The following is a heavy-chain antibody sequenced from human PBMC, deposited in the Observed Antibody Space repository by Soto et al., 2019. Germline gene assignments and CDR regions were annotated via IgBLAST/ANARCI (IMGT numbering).Heavy chain of an antibody. CDR3: ARGDRGYSYGYYFDY. V-gene: IGHV3-53*01. CDR1: GFTVSSNY. Sequence: GESLKISCAASGFTVSSNYMSWVRQAPGKGLEWVSVIYSGGSTYYADSVKGRFTISRDNSKNTLYLQMNSLRAEDTAVYYCARGDRGYSYGYYFDYWGQGTLVTVSS. CDR2: IYSGGST. J-gene: IGHJ4*02. D-gene: IGHD5-18*01.